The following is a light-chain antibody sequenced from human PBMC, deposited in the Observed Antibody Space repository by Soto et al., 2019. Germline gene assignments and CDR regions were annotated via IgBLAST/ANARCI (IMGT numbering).Light chain of an antibody. J-gene: IGLJ2*01. CDR3: GTCDSSLSAVV. Sequence: QSVLTQPPSVSAAPGQKVTISCSGSSSNIGNNYVSWYQQLPGTAPKLLIYDNNKRPSGIPDRFSGSKSGTSATLGINGLQTGDEADYYCGTCDSSLSAVVFGGGTQLTVL. CDR2: DNN. V-gene: IGLV1-51*01. CDR1: SSNIGNNY.